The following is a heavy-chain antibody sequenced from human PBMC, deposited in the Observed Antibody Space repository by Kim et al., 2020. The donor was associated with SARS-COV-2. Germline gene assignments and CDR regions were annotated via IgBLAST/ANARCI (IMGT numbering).Heavy chain of an antibody. Sequence: GGYLRLSCTASGFTFSDNWMSWVRQAPGKGLEWLAKIKEDGSDKYYLNSVEGRFTISRDNAKNSLYLQMNSLRAEDTALYFCTRDRAYSLDYWGQGTLVTVSS. D-gene: IGHD2-15*01. V-gene: IGHV3-7*01. CDR2: IKEDGSDK. J-gene: IGHJ4*02. CDR3: TRDRAYSLDY. CDR1: GFTFSDNW.